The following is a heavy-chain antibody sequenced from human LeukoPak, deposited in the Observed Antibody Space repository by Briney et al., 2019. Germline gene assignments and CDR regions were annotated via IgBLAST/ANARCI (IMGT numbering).Heavy chain of an antibody. D-gene: IGHD2-2*01. Sequence: GRSLRLSCAASGNYWMHWVRQAPEKGLVWVSHINSDGSWTSYADSVKGRFTISKDNAKNTVYLQMNDLRAEDTAVYYCVSFYETYWGRGTLVTVSS. CDR1: GNYW. V-gene: IGHV3-74*01. CDR2: INSDGSWT. J-gene: IGHJ4*02. CDR3: VSFYETY.